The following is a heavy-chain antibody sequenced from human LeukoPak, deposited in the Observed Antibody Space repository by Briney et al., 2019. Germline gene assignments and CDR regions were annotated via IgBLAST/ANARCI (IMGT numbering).Heavy chain of an antibody. CDR1: RFSFSAYP. CDR3: AKETDTDSGSYPRD. J-gene: IGHJ4*02. CDR2: ISAGGDLT. D-gene: IGHD1-26*01. V-gene: IGHV3-23*01. Sequence: PGGSLRLSCAASRFSFSAYPMGWVRRAPGRGLEWVSGISAGGDLTFHADPVKGRFTISRDNSKNTLYLQMNSLRAEDTAVYYCAKETDTDSGSYPRDWGQGTLVTVSS.